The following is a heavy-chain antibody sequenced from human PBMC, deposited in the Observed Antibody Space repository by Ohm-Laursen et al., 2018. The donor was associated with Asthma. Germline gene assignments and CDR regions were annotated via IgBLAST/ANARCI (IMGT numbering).Heavy chain of an antibody. CDR1: GGSFSGYY. CDR3: ARGHAFDI. CDR2: INHSGST. V-gene: IGHV4-34*01. Sequence: SDTLSLTWAVYGGSFSGYYWSWIRQPPGKGLEWIGEINHSGSTNYNPSLKSRVTITVDTSKNQFSLKLSSVTAADTAVYYCARGHAFDIWGQGTMVTVSS. J-gene: IGHJ3*02.